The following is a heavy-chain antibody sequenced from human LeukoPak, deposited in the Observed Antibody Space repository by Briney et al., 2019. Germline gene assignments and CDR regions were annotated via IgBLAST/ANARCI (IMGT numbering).Heavy chain of an antibody. Sequence: HPGGSLRLSCVASGFTFSDYYMSWVRQAPGKGLEWVSAISGSGGSTYYADSVKGRFTISRDNSKNTLYLQMNSLRAEDTAVYYCAKVVATITSFSILDAFDIWGQGTMVTVSS. D-gene: IGHD5-12*01. CDR2: ISGSGGST. J-gene: IGHJ3*02. CDR1: GFTFSDYY. V-gene: IGHV3-23*01. CDR3: AKVVATITSFSILDAFDI.